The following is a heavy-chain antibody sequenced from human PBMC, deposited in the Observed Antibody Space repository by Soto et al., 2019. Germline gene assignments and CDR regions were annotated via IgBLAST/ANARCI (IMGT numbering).Heavy chain of an antibody. Sequence: GASVQVSCKASGGTFSSYAISWVRQAPGQGLEWMGGIIPIFGTANYAQKFQGRVTITADESTSTAYMELSSLRSEDTAVYYCASLNGNYYKSSGYEPWPGFDYWGQGTLVTVSS. CDR3: ASLNGNYYKSSGYEPWPGFDY. J-gene: IGHJ4*02. CDR2: IIPIFGTA. V-gene: IGHV1-69*13. D-gene: IGHD3-22*01. CDR1: GGTFSSYA.